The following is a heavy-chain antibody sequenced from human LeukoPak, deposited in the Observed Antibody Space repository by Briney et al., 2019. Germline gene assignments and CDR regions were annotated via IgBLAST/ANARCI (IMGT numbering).Heavy chain of an antibody. D-gene: IGHD4/OR15-4a*01. J-gene: IGHJ4*02. V-gene: IGHV3-66*04. CDR1: GFIVSSNY. Sequence: GGSLRLSCAASGFIVSSNYMSWVRQAPGKGLQWVSVIYSGGSTNYADSVKGRFTISRDNSKNTQYLQMNSLRAEDTAVYCCARRAGAYSHPYDYWGQGTLVTVSS. CDR2: IYSGGST. CDR3: ARRAGAYSHPYDY.